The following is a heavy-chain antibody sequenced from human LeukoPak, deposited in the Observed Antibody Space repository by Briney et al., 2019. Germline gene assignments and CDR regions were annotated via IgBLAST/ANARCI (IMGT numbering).Heavy chain of an antibody. CDR1: GGSISSYS. V-gene: IGHV4-4*09. Sequence: SETLSLTCTVSGGSISSYSWSWIRQPPGKGLEWIGYIYTSGSTNYNPSLKSRVTISVDTSKNQFSLKLSSVTAADTAVYYCARVIRDGYNYYYYYMDVWGKGTTVTVSS. D-gene: IGHD5-24*01. CDR2: IYTSGST. CDR3: ARVIRDGYNYYYYYMDV. J-gene: IGHJ6*03.